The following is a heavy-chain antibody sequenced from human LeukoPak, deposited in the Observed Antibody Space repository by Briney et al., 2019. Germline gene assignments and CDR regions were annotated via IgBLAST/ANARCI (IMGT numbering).Heavy chain of an antibody. CDR1: GYTFTSYY. CDR3: ATLKWFGEFPPGAFDI. Sequence: ASVKVSCKASGYTFTSYYMHWVRQAPGQGLEWMGIINPSGGSTSYAQKFQGRVTMTRDMSTSTVYMELSSLRSEDTAVYYCATLKWFGEFPPGAFDIWGQGTMVTVSS. D-gene: IGHD3-10*01. CDR2: INPSGGST. V-gene: IGHV1-46*01. J-gene: IGHJ3*02.